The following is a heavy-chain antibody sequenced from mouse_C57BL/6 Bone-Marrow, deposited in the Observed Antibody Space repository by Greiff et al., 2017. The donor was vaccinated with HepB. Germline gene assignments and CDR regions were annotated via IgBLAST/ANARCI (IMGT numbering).Heavy chain of an antibody. D-gene: IGHD4-1*01. J-gene: IGHJ2*01. V-gene: IGHV14-4*01. Sequence: EVMLVESGAELVRPGASVKLSCTASGFNIKDDYMHWVKQRPEQGLEWIGWIDPENGDTEYASKFQGKATITADTSSNTAYLQLSSLTSEDTAVYYCTTWAGTDFDYWGQGTTLTVSS. CDR1: GFNIKDDY. CDR3: TTWAGTDFDY. CDR2: IDPENGDT.